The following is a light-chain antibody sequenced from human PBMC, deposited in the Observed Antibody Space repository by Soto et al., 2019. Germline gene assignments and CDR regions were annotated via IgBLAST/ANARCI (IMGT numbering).Light chain of an antibody. CDR3: LQNNSYPVT. V-gene: IGKV1-17*01. CDR1: QGIRHD. J-gene: IGKJ1*01. Sequence: DIQMTQSPSSLSASVGDRVTITCRASQGIRHDLGWYQQKPGKAPNRLIYTVSSLQSGVPPRFSGSGSGTEFTPKISSLQPEDFATYYCLQNNSYPVTFGQGTKVEIK. CDR2: TVS.